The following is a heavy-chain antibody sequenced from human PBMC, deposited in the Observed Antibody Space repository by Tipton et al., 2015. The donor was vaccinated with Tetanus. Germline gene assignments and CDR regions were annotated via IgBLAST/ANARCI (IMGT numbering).Heavy chain of an antibody. CDR1: GFAFNDYF. CDR3: GRMIRGVILTRVIDS. V-gene: IGHV3-11*01. Sequence: SLRLSCAASGFAFNDYFMTWLRQAPGKGLEWVSYISSSSQTIYVVHSVQGRMSVSRDNDKKSVFLHMTGLRAEDTAVYYCGRMIRGVILTRVIDSWGQGTLVTVSS. D-gene: IGHD3-10*01. J-gene: IGHJ4*02. CDR2: ISSSSQTI.